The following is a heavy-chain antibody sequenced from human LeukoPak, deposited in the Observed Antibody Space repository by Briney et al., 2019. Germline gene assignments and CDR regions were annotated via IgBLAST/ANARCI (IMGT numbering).Heavy chain of an antibody. CDR2: INHSGST. CDR1: GGSFSGYY. Sequence: SETLSLTCAVYGGSFSGYYWSWIRQPPGKGLEWIGEINHSGSTNYNPSLKSRVTISVDTSKNQFSLKLSSVTAADTAVYYCARAQPIDAFDIWGQGTMVTVSS. V-gene: IGHV4-34*01. CDR3: ARAQPIDAFDI. J-gene: IGHJ3*02.